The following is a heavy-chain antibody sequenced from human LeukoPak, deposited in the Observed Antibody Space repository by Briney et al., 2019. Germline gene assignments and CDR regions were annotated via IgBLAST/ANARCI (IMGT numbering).Heavy chain of an antibody. J-gene: IGHJ1*01. Sequence: GGSLRLSCAASGFTFGDYAMHWVRQAPGKGLEWVSCISWNSGSIGYADSVKGRFTISRDNAKNSLYLKMNSLRAEQTALYYCEKGDGSSWVTTESFPHWGQGTLVTVSS. D-gene: IGHD6-13*01. CDR2: ISWNSGSI. CDR3: EKGDGSSWVTTESFPH. V-gene: IGHV3-9*01. CDR1: GFTFGDYA.